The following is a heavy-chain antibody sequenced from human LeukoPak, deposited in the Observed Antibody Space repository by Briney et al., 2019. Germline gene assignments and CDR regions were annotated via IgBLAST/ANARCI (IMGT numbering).Heavy chain of an antibody. J-gene: IGHJ5*02. V-gene: IGHV3-21*01. Sequence: SGGSLRLSCAASGFTFSSYSMNWVRQAPGKGLEWVSSISSSSSYIYYADSVKGRFTISRDNAKNSLYLQMNSLRAEDTAVYYCARDGTPTTVRPDWFDPWGQGTLVTVSS. CDR3: ARDGTPTTVRPDWFDP. CDR2: ISSSSSYI. CDR1: GFTFSSYS. D-gene: IGHD4-17*01.